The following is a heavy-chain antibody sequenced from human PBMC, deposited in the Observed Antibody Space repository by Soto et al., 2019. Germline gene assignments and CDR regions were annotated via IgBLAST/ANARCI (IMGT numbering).Heavy chain of an antibody. Sequence: SLRLSCTASGFTFSRYWMHWVRLAPGKGLVWVSRINSDGSRTSYADSAKGRFTISRDNAKNTVYLQMNSLRAEDTAVYYCARGDGDYYDGNGYLGRHWGQGTLVTVSS. V-gene: IGHV3-74*01. CDR2: INSDGSRT. CDR3: ARGDGDYYDGNGYLGRH. D-gene: IGHD3-22*01. CDR1: GFTFSRYW. J-gene: IGHJ4*02.